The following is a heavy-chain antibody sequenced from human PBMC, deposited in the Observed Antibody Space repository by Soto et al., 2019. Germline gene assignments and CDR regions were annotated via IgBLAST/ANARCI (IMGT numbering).Heavy chain of an antibody. V-gene: IGHV1-2*04. CDR3: ARPSGSYGDYAWSLKY. J-gene: IGHJ4*02. D-gene: IGHD4-17*01. Sequence: ASVKVSCKASGYTFTGYYMHWVRQAPGQGLEWMGWINPNSGGTNYAQKFQGWVTMTRDASISTAYMELSRLRSDDTAVYYCARPSGSYGDYAWSLKYWGQGTLVTVS. CDR1: GYTFTGYY. CDR2: INPNSGGT.